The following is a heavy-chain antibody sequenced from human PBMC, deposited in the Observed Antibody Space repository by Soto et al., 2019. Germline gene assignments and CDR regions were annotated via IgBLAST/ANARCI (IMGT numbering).Heavy chain of an antibody. CDR2: ISYDGSNK. CDR1: GFTFSSYA. V-gene: IGHV3-30-3*01. J-gene: IGHJ6*02. D-gene: IGHD2-2*01. Sequence: PGGSLRLSCAASGFTFSSYAMHWVRQAPGKGLEWVAVISYDGSNKYYADSVKGRFTISRDNSKNTLYLQMNSLRAEDTAVYYCARDLADIVVVPAAIPLYYGMDVWGQGTTVTVSS. CDR3: ARDLADIVVVPAAIPLYYGMDV.